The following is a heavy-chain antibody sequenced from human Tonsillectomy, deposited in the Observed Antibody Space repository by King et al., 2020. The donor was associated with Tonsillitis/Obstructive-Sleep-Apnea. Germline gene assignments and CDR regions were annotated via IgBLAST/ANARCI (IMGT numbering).Heavy chain of an antibody. V-gene: IGHV3-30*04. D-gene: IGHD4-23*01. CDR2: ISYDGSDK. CDR1: GSTFSDYA. J-gene: IGHJ4*02. CDR3: ARETNSFDD. Sequence: VQLVESGGGVVQPGRSLRLYCAASGSTFSDYAMHWVRQAPGKGLEWVAFISYDGSDKYYADSVKGRFTISRDNSKNTLYLQMNSLRVEDTAVYYCARETNSFDDWGQGTLVTVSS.